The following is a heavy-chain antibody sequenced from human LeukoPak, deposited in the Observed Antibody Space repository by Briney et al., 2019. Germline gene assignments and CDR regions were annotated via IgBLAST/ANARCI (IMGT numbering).Heavy chain of an antibody. V-gene: IGHV4-34*01. CDR2: INHIGTT. J-gene: IGHJ6*02. CDR1: DGAFSGFY. CDR3: ARGRTGTYYYGSGSYSKSPYFYYGMDV. Sequence: PSETLSLTCGVNDGAFSGFYWSWIRQPPGKGLEWIGEINHIGTTNYNPSLKGRVTLSVDTSKNQFSLKLSSVTAADTAVYFCARGRTGTYYYGSGSYSKSPYFYYGMDVWGQGTTVTVSS. D-gene: IGHD3-10*01.